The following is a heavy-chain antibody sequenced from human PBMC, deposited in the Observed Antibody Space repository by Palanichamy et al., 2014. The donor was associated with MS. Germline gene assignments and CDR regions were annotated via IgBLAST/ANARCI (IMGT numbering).Heavy chain of an antibody. CDR1: GFSLSTSGVG. J-gene: IGHJ5*02. CDR3: AHRIAAAGTVWFDP. Sequence: QITLKESGPTLVKPTQTLTLTCTFSGFSLSTSGVGVGWIRQPPGKALEWLALIYWNDDKRYSPSLKSRLTITKDTSKNQVVLTMTNMDPVDTATYYCAHRIAAAGTVWFDPWGQGTLVTVSS. CDR2: IYWNDDK. D-gene: IGHD6-13*01. V-gene: IGHV2-5*01.